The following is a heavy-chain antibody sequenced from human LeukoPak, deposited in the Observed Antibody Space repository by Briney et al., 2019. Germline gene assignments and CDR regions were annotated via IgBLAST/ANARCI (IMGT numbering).Heavy chain of an antibody. Sequence: PSVTLSLICTVSGGSISSYYWSWIRHPPGKGLEWIGYIYYGGSTNYNPSLKSRVTISVDTSKNQFSLKLSSVTAADTAVYYCASGPVNCTNGVCYRGNWFDPWGQGTLVTVSS. J-gene: IGHJ5*02. CDR2: IYYGGST. V-gene: IGHV4-59*01. CDR3: ASGPVNCTNGVCYRGNWFDP. D-gene: IGHD2-8*01. CDR1: GGSISSYY.